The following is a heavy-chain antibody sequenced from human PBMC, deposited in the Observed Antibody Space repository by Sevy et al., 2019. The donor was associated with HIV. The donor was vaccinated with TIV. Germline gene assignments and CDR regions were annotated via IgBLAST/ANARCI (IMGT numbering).Heavy chain of an antibody. D-gene: IGHD2-15*01. CDR3: ARNPGYCSGGTCYWYFDL. J-gene: IGHJ2*01. V-gene: IGHV3-23*01. Sequence: GGSLRLSCAASGFTFSNYAMSWVRQAPGKGLEWVSGISGSGGSTYYADSVKGRFTISRDNSKNTLYLQMSSLRAEDTAVYYCARNPGYCSGGTCYWYFDLLGRGTLVTVSS. CDR1: GFTFSNYA. CDR2: ISGSGGST.